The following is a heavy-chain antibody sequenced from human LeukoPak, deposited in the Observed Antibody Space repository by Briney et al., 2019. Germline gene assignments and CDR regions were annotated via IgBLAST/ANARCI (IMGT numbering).Heavy chain of an antibody. V-gene: IGHV3-66*01. D-gene: IGHD6-13*01. CDR1: GFTFSTYA. CDR3: ARSGYSNNWDDAFDI. CDR2: IFIGGNT. Sequence: GGSLRLSCTASGFTFSTYAMGWARQAPGKGLEWVSIIFIGGNTYYADSVKGRFTISRDDSKNTLHLQMHSLRAEDTALYYCARSGYSNNWDDAFDIWGPGTMVTVSS. J-gene: IGHJ3*02.